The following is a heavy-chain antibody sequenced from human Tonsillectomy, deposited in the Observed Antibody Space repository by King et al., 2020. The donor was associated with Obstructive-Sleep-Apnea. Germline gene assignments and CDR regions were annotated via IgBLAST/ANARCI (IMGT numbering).Heavy chain of an antibody. J-gene: IGHJ3*02. Sequence: VQLQQWGAGLLKPSETLSLTCAVYGGSFSGYYWSWIRQPPGKGLEWIGEINHSGSTNYNPSLKSRVTISVDTSKNQFSLKLSSVTAADTAVYYCARGLDDILTGYEGDAFDIWGQGTMVTVSS. V-gene: IGHV4-34*01. CDR3: ARGLDDILTGYEGDAFDI. CDR1: GGSFSGYY. CDR2: INHSGST. D-gene: IGHD3-9*01.